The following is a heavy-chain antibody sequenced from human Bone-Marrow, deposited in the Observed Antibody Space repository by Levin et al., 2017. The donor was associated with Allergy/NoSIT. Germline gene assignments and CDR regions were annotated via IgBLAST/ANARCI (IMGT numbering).Heavy chain of an antibody. V-gene: IGHV3-53*01. Sequence: TGGSLRLSCAASGFTVSSNYMSWVRQAPGKGLEWVSVIYSGGSTYYADSVKGRFTISRDNSKNTLYLQMNSLRAEDTAVYYCARDTQYCSGGSCYPGAFDSWGQGTMVTVSS. CDR3: ARDTQYCSGGSCYPGAFDS. D-gene: IGHD2-15*01. CDR2: IYSGGST. J-gene: IGHJ3*02. CDR1: GFTVSSNY.